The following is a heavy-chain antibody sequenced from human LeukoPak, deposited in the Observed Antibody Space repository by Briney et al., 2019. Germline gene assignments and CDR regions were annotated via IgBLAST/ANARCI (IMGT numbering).Heavy chain of an antibody. V-gene: IGHV4-61*02. D-gene: IGHD3-3*01. CDR1: GVTICDGSYY. J-gene: IGHJ6*03. CDR2: ICTRVST. CDR3: AGERRVYDMDV. Sequence: SETLSLTCTVSGVTICDGSYYWSSIRQPPGRRLGWTRRICTRVSTNYNPSLKSRVTISVDTSKNQFSMKLSSVTEADTAVYYGAGERRVYDMDVWGKGTTVTVSS.